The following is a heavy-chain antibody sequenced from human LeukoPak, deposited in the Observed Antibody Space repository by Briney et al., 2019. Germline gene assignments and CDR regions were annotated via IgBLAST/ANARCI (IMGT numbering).Heavy chain of an antibody. CDR3: ANSQYSGSYFDY. CDR2: ISGSGGST. D-gene: IGHD1-26*01. CDR1: GFTFSGYA. V-gene: IGHV3-23*01. Sequence: GGSLRLSCAASGFTFSGYAMSWVRQAPGKGLEWVSAISGSGGSTYYADSVKGRFTISRDNSKNTLYLQMNSLRAEDTAVYYCANSQYSGSYFDYWGQGTLVTVSS. J-gene: IGHJ4*02.